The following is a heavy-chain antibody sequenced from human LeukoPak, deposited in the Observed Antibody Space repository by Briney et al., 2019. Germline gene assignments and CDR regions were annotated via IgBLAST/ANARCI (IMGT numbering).Heavy chain of an antibody. D-gene: IGHD3-9*01. CDR1: GFTISSYE. CDR3: ARDLVTQIIDY. J-gene: IGHJ4*02. CDR2: ISSSGSTI. V-gene: IGHV3-48*03. Sequence: GGSLRLSCAASGFTISSYEMNWVRQAPGKGLEWVSYISSSGSTIYYADSVKGRFTISRDNAKNSLYLQMNSLRAEDTAVYYCARDLVTQIIDYWGQGTLVTVSS.